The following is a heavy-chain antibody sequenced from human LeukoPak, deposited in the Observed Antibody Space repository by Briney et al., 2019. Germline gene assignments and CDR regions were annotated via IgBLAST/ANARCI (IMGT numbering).Heavy chain of an antibody. CDR3: ARDSPRYSSSWTFDY. CDR1: GYTFTGYY. V-gene: IGHV1-2*02. D-gene: IGHD6-13*01. J-gene: IGHJ4*02. CDR2: INPNSGGT. Sequence: ASVKVSCKASGYTFTGYYMHWVRQAPGQGLEWMGWINPNSGGTNYAQKFQGRVTMTRDTSISTAYMELSRLRSDDTAVYYCARDSPRYSSSWTFDYWGQGTRVTVSS.